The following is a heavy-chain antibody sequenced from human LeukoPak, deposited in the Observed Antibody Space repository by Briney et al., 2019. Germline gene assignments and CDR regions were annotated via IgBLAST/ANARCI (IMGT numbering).Heavy chain of an antibody. CDR3: TRSRERYCTSGSCYIDLQAR. CDR2: MYTSGST. Sequence: PSETLSLTCTVSRASISDNYWSWIRQPAGKGLEWIGRMYTSGSTEYNPSLNSRVTISVDTSKNQFSLKLSSVTAADTAVYYCTRSRERYCTSGSCYIDLQARWGQGTLVTVSS. J-gene: IGHJ4*02. V-gene: IGHV4-4*07. D-gene: IGHD2-2*02. CDR1: RASISDNY.